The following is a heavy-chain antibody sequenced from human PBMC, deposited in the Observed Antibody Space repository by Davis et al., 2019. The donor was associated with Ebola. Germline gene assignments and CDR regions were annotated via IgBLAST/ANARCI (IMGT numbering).Heavy chain of an antibody. J-gene: IGHJ4*02. CDR3: ARTRGYSYGWYFDY. CDR1: GFTFTSYW. Sequence: GESLKISCKGSGFTFTSYWIAWVRQMPGKGLEWMGIIYPGDSDTRYSPSFQGQVTISADKSISTAYLQWSSLKASDTAMYYRARTRGYSYGWYFDYWGQGTLVTVSS. V-gene: IGHV5-51*01. CDR2: IYPGDSDT. D-gene: IGHD5-18*01.